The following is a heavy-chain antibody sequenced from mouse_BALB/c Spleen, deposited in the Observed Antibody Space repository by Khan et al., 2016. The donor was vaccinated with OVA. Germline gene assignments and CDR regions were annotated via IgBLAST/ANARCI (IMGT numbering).Heavy chain of an antibody. CDR3: ARNREPDYFDY. CDR2: IWTGGST. CDR1: GFSLTNYG. J-gene: IGHJ2*01. Sequence: QMQLEESGPGLVAPSQSLSITCTVSGFSLTNYGVHWVRQPPGKGLEWLGVIWTGGSTNYNSALMSRLSISKDNSKCQVFLKMNSLQTDDTAMYCCARNREPDYFDYWGQGTTLTGSS. V-gene: IGHV2-9*02.